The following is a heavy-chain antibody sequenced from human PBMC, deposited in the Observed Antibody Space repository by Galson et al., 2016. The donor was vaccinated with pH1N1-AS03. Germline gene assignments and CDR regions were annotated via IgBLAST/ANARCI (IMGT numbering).Heavy chain of an antibody. CDR2: IYGGGDT. V-gene: IGHV3-53*01. J-gene: IGHJ4*02. CDR1: GFTINNNS. CDR3: AREPWGSTQGEY. Sequence: LRLSCAASGFTINNNSMSWVRQAPGKGLEWVSVIYGGGDTFYADSVKGRFTISRDNSKNTVYLQMNSLRVEDTAVYYCAREPWGSTQGEYWGQGTLVTFSS. D-gene: IGHD3-16*01.